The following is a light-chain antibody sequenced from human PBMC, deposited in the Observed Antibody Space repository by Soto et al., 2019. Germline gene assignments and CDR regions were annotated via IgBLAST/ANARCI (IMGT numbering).Light chain of an antibody. CDR2: RNN. J-gene: IGLJ1*01. Sequence: QSLRTHPPSASGTPGQKVTSSGSGSRSNIISTYVYWYEQLPGTAPKLLIYRNNQRPSGVPDRFSGSKSGTSASLAISGLRSEDEADYYCAAWDDSLSGFYVFGTGTKVTVL. CDR1: RSNIISTY. V-gene: IGLV1-47*01. CDR3: AAWDDSLSGFYV.